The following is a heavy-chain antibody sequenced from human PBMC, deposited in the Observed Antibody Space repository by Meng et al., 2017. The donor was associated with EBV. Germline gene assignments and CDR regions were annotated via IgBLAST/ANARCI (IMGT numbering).Heavy chain of an antibody. CDR2: LIPMSGAP. CDR1: GGTFRSDA. V-gene: IGHV1-69*01. Sequence: QGRLQQSGAEGKKPGSSVKVSCRTSGGTFRSDAVSWVRQAPGQGLEWMGGLIPMSGAPHYAQKFQDRVTIIADESTSTHSMELNNLRFEDTAMYYCASESGRGFTPDYWGQGTLVTVSS. CDR3: ASESGRGFTPDY. J-gene: IGHJ4*02. D-gene: IGHD3-10*01.